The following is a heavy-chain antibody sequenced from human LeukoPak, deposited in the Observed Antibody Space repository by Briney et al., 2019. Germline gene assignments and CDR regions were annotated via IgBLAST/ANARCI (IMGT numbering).Heavy chain of an antibody. V-gene: IGHV1-69*05. D-gene: IGHD5-12*01. J-gene: IGHJ4*02. Sequence: SVKVSCKASGGTFSSYAISWVRQAPGQGLEWMGGIIPIFGTANYAQKFQGRVTITTDESTSTAYMELSSLRSEDTAVYYCARDASVGGSQGPPYNYWGQGTLVTVSS. CDR3: ARDASVGGSQGPPYNY. CDR2: IIPIFGTA. CDR1: GGTFSSYA.